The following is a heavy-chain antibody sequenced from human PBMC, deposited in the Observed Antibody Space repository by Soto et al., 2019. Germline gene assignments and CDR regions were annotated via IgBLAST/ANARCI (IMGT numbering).Heavy chain of an antibody. D-gene: IGHD6-19*01. V-gene: IGHV4-39*01. CDR1: GGSISSSSYY. CDR2: IYYSGNT. Sequence: SETLSLTCTVSGGSISSSSYYWGWIRQPPGKGLEWIGSIYYSGNTYYNPSLKSRVTISRDTSKNQFYLKLSSVTAADTAVYYCARLVAGNFDYWGQGTLVTVSS. J-gene: IGHJ4*02. CDR3: ARLVAGNFDY.